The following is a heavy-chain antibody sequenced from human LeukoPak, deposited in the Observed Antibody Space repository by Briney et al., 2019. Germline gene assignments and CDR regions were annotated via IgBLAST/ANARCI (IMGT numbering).Heavy chain of an antibody. D-gene: IGHD3-10*01. CDR1: GFTFSSYA. CDR2: ISGSGGST. Sequence: PGGSLRLSCAASGFTFSSYAMSWVRQAPGKGLEGVSAISGSGGSTYYADSVKGWFTISRDNSKNTLYLQMNSLRAEDTAVYYCAKDSLWSREEVDAFDIWGQGTMVTVSS. CDR3: AKDSLWSREEVDAFDI. J-gene: IGHJ3*02. V-gene: IGHV3-23*01.